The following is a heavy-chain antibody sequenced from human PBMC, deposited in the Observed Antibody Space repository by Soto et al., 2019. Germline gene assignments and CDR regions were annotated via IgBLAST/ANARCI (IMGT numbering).Heavy chain of an antibody. V-gene: IGHV4-30-2*01. J-gene: IGHJ5*02. CDR1: GGSISSGGYS. CDR2: IYHSGST. D-gene: IGHD3-10*01. Sequence: PSETLSLTCAVSGGSISSGGYSWSWIRQPPGKGLEWIGYIYHSGSTYYNPSLKSRVTISVDRSKNQFSLKLSSVTAADTAVYYCARGLLLWFGELSSWFDPWGQGTLVTVSS. CDR3: ARGLLLWFGELSSWFDP.